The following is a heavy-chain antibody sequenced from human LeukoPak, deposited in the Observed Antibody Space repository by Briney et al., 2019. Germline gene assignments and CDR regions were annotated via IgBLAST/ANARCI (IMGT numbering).Heavy chain of an antibody. J-gene: IGHJ4*02. CDR1: GGTFSSYA. CDR3: ARDQVITIFGVVIIPHFDY. CDR2: IIPILGIA. Sequence: ASVKVSCKASGGTFSSYAISWVRQAPGQGLEWMGRIIPILGIANYAQKFQGRVTITADKSTSTAYMELSSLRSEDTAVYYCARDQVITIFGVVIIPHFDYWGQGTLVTASS. D-gene: IGHD3-3*01. V-gene: IGHV1-69*04.